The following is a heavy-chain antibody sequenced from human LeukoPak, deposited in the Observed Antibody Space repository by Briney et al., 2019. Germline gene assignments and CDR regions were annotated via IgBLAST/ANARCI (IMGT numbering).Heavy chain of an antibody. V-gene: IGHV3-23*01. Sequence: GGSLRLSCAASGFTFSSYAMSWVRQAPGKGLEWVSAISGRGGSTYYADSVKGRFTISRDNSKNTLYLQMNSLRAEDTAVYYCAKDKSDCGGDCYPQNYFDYWGQGTLVTVSS. CDR2: ISGRGGST. D-gene: IGHD2-21*02. J-gene: IGHJ4*02. CDR1: GFTFSSYA. CDR3: AKDKSDCGGDCYPQNYFDY.